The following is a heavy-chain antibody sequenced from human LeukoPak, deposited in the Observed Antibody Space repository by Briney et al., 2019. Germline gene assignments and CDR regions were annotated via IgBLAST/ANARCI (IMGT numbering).Heavy chain of an antibody. CDR2: MSGSAGST. D-gene: IGHD5-12*01. Sequence: GGSLRLSCAVSGFTISSYAMSWVRQAPGKGLEWVSAMSGSAGSTYYANSVKGRITISRDNSKNMLYLEMNSLRAEDTAVYYCAKGRGLFDYWGQGTLVTVSS. V-gene: IGHV3-23*01. J-gene: IGHJ4*02. CDR1: GFTISSYA. CDR3: AKGRGLFDY.